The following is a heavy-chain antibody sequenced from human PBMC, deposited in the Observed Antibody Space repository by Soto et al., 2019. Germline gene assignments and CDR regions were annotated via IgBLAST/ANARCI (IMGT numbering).Heavy chain of an antibody. Sequence: AGGSLRLSCAASGFTFSSYAMSWVRQAPGKGLEWVSGISGSDDSTYYADSVKGRFTISRDNSKNTLYLQMNSLRAEDTAVYYCAPPLTAMAFDYWGQGTLVTVSS. D-gene: IGHD5-18*01. CDR3: APPLTAMAFDY. CDR2: ISGSDDST. V-gene: IGHV3-23*01. J-gene: IGHJ4*02. CDR1: GFTFSSYA.